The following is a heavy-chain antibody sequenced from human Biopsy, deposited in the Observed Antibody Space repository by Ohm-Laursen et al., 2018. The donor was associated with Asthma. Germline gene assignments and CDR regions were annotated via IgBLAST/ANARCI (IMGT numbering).Heavy chain of an antibody. D-gene: IGHD6-13*01. V-gene: IGHV1-2*06. CDR2: INPNSGGT. CDR3: ARGQKSAGDRWFDP. Sequence: GASVKVSCNASGYTFIGCHIHWMRQAPGQGLEWMGRINPNSGGTNYAQKFQGRVTMIRDTSISTAYMEVSRLRSDDTAVYYCARGQKSAGDRWFDPWGQGTLVTVSS. CDR1: GYTFIGCH. J-gene: IGHJ5*02.